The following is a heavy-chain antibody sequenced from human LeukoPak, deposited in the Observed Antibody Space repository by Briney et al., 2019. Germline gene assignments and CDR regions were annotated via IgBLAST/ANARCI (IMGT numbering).Heavy chain of an antibody. Sequence: SETLSLTCTLSGGSFSSYYWSWIRQPPGKGLEWIGYIYYSGSTNYNPSLKSRVTISVDTSKSQFSLKLSSVTATDTAVYYCARAGYSGSDFSVWGKGSTVTVSS. CDR3: ARAGYSGSDFSV. D-gene: IGHD5-12*01. V-gene: IGHV4-59*01. CDR1: GGSFSSYY. CDR2: IYYSGST. J-gene: IGHJ6*04.